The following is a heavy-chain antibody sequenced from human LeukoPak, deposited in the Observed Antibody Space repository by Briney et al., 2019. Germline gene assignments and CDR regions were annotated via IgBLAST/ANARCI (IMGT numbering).Heavy chain of an antibody. J-gene: IGHJ1*01. D-gene: IGHD6-13*01. CDR3: ARTGIAAAGSGEYFQH. CDR2: GNPIFGTA. Sequence: SVKGFFQASGGTFNRYAISWGGQAPGQGGWWMGGGNPIFGTANYAQKFQGRVTITADESTSTAYMELSSLRSEDTAVYYCARTGIAAAGSGEYFQHWGQGTLVTVSS. CDR1: GGTFNRYA. V-gene: IGHV1-69*01.